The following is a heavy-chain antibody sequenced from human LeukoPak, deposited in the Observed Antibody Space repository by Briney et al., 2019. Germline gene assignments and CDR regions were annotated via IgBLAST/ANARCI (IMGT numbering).Heavy chain of an antibody. CDR3: ARDLSSWYGDY. CDR1: GYTLTELS. J-gene: IGHJ4*02. V-gene: IGHV1-18*01. D-gene: IGHD6-13*01. Sequence: ASVKVSCKVSGYTLTELSMHWVRQAPGKGLEWMGWISSYNGNTNYAQKFQGRVTMTTDTSTSTAYMELRSLRSDDTAVYYCARDLSSWYGDYWGQGTLVTVSS. CDR2: ISSYNGNT.